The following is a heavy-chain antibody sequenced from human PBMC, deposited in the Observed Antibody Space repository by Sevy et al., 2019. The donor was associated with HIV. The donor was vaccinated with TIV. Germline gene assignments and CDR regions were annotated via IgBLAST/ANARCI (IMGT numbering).Heavy chain of an antibody. CDR2: ISGSGDTI. CDR3: ASDVLRFLEWPKGAFDI. CDR1: GLPFSSNS. D-gene: IGHD3-3*01. Sequence: GGSLRLSCTASGLPFSSNSMNWVRQAAGRGLEWVSYISGSGDTIYYADSVKGRFTISRNNGKNSLYLQMNSLRAEDTARYYCASDVLRFLEWPKGAFDIWGQGTMVTVSS. J-gene: IGHJ3*02. V-gene: IGHV3-48*01.